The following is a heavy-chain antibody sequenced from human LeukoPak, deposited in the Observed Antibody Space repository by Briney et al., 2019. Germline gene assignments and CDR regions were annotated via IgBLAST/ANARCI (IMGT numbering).Heavy chain of an antibody. V-gene: IGHV4-59*08. J-gene: IGHJ4*02. D-gene: IGHD2-2*02. CDR2: IYYSGST. CDR3: ARYCSSTSCYTLDY. Sequence: SSETLSLTCTVSGGSISSYYWSWIRQPPGKGLEWIGYIYYSGSTNYNPSLKSRVTISVDTSKNQFSLKLSSVTAADTAVYYCARYCSSTSCYTLDYWGQGTLVTVSS. CDR1: GGSISSYY.